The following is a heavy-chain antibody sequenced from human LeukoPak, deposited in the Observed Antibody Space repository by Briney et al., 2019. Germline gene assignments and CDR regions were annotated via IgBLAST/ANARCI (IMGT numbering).Heavy chain of an antibody. CDR2: IYHSGST. CDR1: GYSISSGYY. J-gene: IGHJ4*02. D-gene: IGHD1-26*01. Sequence: SETPSLTCAVSGYSISSGYYWGWIRQPPGKGLEWIGSIYHSGSTYYNPSLKGRVTISVDTSKNQFSLKLSSVTAADTAVYYCARVQIVGATTFDYWGQGTLVTVSS. V-gene: IGHV4-38-2*01. CDR3: ARVQIVGATTFDY.